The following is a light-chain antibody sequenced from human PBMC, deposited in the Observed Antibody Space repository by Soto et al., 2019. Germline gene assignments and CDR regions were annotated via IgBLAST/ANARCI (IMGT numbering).Light chain of an antibody. V-gene: IGKV3-15*01. CDR2: HTS. CDR3: QQYREWPPFT. J-gene: IGKJ2*01. Sequence: ILMTQSPGTLSVSPGERATLSCRASENLHRAFACFQRTPGQPPRLLIYHTSTRPTGTPASFSGSGSGTEFTLTISRLQPEDFAVCFCQQYREWPPFTFGQGTRLEIK. CDR1: ENLHRA.